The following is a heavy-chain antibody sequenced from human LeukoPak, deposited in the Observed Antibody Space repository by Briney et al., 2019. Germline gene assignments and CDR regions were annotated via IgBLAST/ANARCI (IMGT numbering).Heavy chain of an antibody. CDR2: IYYSGST. Sequence: SETLSLTCTVSGGSISSSSYYWGWIRQPPGKGLEWIGSIYYSGSTYYNPSLKSRVTISVDTSKNQFSLKLSSVTAADTAVYYCARYYDILTGSYKEYFQHWGQGTLVTVSS. J-gene: IGHJ1*01. D-gene: IGHD3-9*01. V-gene: IGHV4-39*01. CDR1: GGSISSSSYY. CDR3: ARYYDILTGSYKEYFQH.